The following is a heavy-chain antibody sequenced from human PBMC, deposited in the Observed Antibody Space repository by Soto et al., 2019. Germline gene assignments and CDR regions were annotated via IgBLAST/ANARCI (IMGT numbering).Heavy chain of an antibody. CDR3: ASTIVVVPAASYVRRFDP. D-gene: IGHD2-2*01. J-gene: IGHJ5*02. CDR1: GFTFSSYA. Sequence: GGSLRLSCAASGFTFSSYAMSWVRQAPGKGLEWVSAISGSGGSTYYADSVKGRFTISRDNSKNTLYLQMNSLRAEDTAVYYCASTIVVVPAASYVRRFDPWGQGTLVTVSS. V-gene: IGHV3-23*01. CDR2: ISGSGGST.